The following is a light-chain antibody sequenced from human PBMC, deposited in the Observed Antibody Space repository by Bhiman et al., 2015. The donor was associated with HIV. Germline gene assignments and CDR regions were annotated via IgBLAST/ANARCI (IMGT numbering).Light chain of an antibody. J-gene: IGLJ2*01. CDR1: TSNIVNNY. Sequence: QSVLTQPPSVSAAPGQKVTISCSGSTSNIVNNYVSWYQQLPGTAPKLLIYDNNKRPSGIPDRFSGSKSGTSATLGITGLQTGDEADYYCGTWDSSRRAVVFGGGTKVTVL. CDR3: GTWDSSRRAVV. CDR2: DNN. V-gene: IGLV1-51*01.